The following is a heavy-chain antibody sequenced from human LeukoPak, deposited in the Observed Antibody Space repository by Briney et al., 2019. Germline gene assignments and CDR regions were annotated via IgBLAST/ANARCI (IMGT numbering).Heavy chain of an antibody. Sequence: KSSETLSLTYTVSGGSISSSSYYWGWIRQPPGKGLGWSGSIYYSGSTYHNPSLKSRVTISVDTSKNQFSLKLSSVTAADTAVYYCARQYSMGLGIAGRPDNWFDPWGQGTLVTVSS. CDR2: IYYSGST. J-gene: IGHJ5*02. D-gene: IGHD6-6*01. V-gene: IGHV4-39*01. CDR3: ARQYSMGLGIAGRPDNWFDP. CDR1: GGSISSSSYY.